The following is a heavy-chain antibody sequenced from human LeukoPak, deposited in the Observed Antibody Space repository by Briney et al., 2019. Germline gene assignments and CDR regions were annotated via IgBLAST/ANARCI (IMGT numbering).Heavy chain of an antibody. CDR1: GGSISSSSYY. CDR3: ARLGFLEWLFDY. V-gene: IGHV4-39*01. Sequence: SETLSLTCTVSGGSISSSSYYWGWIRQPPGKGLEWIGSIYYSGSTYYNPSLKSRVTISVDTSKNQFSLKLSSVTAADTAMYYCARLGFLEWLFDYWGQGTLVTVSS. CDR2: IYYSGST. D-gene: IGHD3-3*01. J-gene: IGHJ4*02.